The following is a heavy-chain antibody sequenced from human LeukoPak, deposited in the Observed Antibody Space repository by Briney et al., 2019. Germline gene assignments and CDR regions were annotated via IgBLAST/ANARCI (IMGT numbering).Heavy chain of an antibody. CDR2: ISYDGSNK. D-gene: IGHD4-17*01. V-gene: IGHV3-30*03. CDR1: GFTFSSYG. Sequence: GGSLRLSCAASGFTFSSYGMHWVRQAPGKGLEWVAVISYDGSNKYYADSVKGRFTISRDNSKNTLYLQMNSLRAEDTAVYYCARDEYGDYGCDRWGQGTLVTVSS. J-gene: IGHJ5*02. CDR3: ARDEYGDYGCDR.